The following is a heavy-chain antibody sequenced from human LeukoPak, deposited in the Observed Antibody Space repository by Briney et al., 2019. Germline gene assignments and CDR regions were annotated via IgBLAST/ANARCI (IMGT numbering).Heavy chain of an antibody. Sequence: GGSLILSCAASGFTFSSYAMSWVRQAPGKGLEWVSAISGSGGSTYYADSVKGRFTISRDNSKNTLYLQMNSLRAEDTAVYYCAKVLGYYYGSGSYHRWGQGTLVTVSS. D-gene: IGHD3-10*01. V-gene: IGHV3-23*01. J-gene: IGHJ4*02. CDR3: AKVLGYYYGSGSYHR. CDR2: ISGSGGST. CDR1: GFTFSSYA.